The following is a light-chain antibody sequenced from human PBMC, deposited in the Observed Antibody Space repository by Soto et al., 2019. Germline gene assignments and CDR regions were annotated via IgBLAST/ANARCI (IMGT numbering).Light chain of an antibody. CDR1: SSDVGGSNH. Sequence: QSALTQPRSVSGSPGQSVTISCAGTSSDVGGSNHVSWYQHHPGKAPKFILYDVRKRPSGVPDRFSGSKSGNTASLTISGLQAEDDADYYCCSLLGSYTFVFGSGTKLTVL. J-gene: IGLJ1*01. CDR2: DVR. CDR3: CSLLGSYTFV. V-gene: IGLV2-11*01.